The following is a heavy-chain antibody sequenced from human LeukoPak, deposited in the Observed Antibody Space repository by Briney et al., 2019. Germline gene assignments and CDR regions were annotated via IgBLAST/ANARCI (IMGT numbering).Heavy chain of an antibody. J-gene: IGHJ3*02. V-gene: IGHV1-24*01. D-gene: IGHD1-26*01. CDR1: GYTLTELS. CDR2: FDPEDGET. Sequence: ASVTVSCKVSGYTLTELSMHWVRQAPGKGLEWMGGFDPEDGETIYAQKFQGRVTMTEDTSTDTAYMELSSLRSEDTAVYYCATGGGLRWELLRHDAFDIWGQGTMVTVSS. CDR3: ATGGGLRWELLRHDAFDI.